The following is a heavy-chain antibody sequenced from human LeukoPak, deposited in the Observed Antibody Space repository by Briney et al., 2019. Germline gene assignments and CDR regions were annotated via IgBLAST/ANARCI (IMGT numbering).Heavy chain of an antibody. V-gene: IGHV4-4*07. CDR1: GGSISSYY. J-gene: IGHJ6*03. CDR2: IYTSGST. CDR3: ARDRRSGGSCYRTHYMDV. D-gene: IGHD2-15*01. Sequence: PPETLSLTCTVSGGSISSYYWSWIRQPAGKGLEWIGRIYTSGSTNYNPSLKSRVTISVDKSKNQFSLKLSSVTAADTAAYYCARDRRSGGSCYRTHYMDVWGKGTTVTVSS.